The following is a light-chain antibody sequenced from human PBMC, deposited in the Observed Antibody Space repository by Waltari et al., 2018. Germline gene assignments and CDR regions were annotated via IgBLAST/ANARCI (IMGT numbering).Light chain of an antibody. V-gene: IGKV1-39*01. CDR2: TAS. CDR1: QSITTY. Sequence: DIQLTQSPSSLSASVGDRVTISCRASQSITTYLNWDQQKPGEGPKVLVHTASRLQGGVPSRFSGGGSGTDFTLTISSLQPEDFATYYCQQSYSFPLSFGGGTKVELK. CDR3: QQSYSFPLS. J-gene: IGKJ4*01.